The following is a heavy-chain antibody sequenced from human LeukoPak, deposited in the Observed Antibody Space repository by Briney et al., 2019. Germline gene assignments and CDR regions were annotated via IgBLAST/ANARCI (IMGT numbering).Heavy chain of an antibody. CDR2: IYHSGRT. V-gene: IGHV4-38-2*02. CDR3: ARAFRAIFRVFEAFDI. CDR1: GYSISRGYY. J-gene: IGHJ3*02. Sequence: SETLSLTCTVSGYSISRGYYWGWIRQPPGKGLEWIGIIYHSGRTDYNPSLKSRVTISEDTSKNQFSLKLSSVTATDTAVYYCARAFRAIFRVFEAFDIWGQGTMVTVSS. D-gene: IGHD3-3*01.